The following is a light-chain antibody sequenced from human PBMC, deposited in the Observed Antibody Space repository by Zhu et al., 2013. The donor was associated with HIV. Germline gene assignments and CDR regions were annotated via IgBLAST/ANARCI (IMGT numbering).Light chain of an antibody. CDR1: SSDIGTYNY. Sequence: QSALTQPASVSGSPGQSITISCTGTSSDIGTYNYVSWYQQHPGKAPKLMIYEVSNRPSGVSNRFSGSKSGNTASLTISGLQAEDEADYYCSSYTSSSTLDFGTGTKVTV. CDR2: EVS. CDR3: SSYTSSSTLD. J-gene: IGLJ1*01. V-gene: IGLV2-14*01.